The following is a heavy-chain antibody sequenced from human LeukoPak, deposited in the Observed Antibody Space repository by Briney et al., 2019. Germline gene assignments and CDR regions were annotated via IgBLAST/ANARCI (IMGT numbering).Heavy chain of an antibody. V-gene: IGHV3-20*01. Sequence: GGSLRLSCTASGFTFSDYWMTWVRQAPGKGLEWVSGINWNGGSTGYADSVKGRFTISRDNAKNSLYLQMNSLRAEDTALYHCARDEGGWRYNWFDPWGQGTLVTVSS. CDR2: INWNGGST. CDR3: ARDEGGWRYNWFDP. D-gene: IGHD6-19*01. J-gene: IGHJ5*02. CDR1: GFTFSDYW.